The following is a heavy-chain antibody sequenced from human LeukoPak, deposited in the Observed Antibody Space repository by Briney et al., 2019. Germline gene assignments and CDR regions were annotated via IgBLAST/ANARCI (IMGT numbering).Heavy chain of an antibody. CDR3: ARSCDGDCYSDY. Sequence: NPGGSLRLSCAASGFTFSNYSMNWVREAPGKGLEWVSSIGSTSHFRYYADSLKGRVTISRDNAKNSLYLQMSSLRVEDTAVYYCARSCDGDCYSDYWGQGTLVTVSS. D-gene: IGHD2-21*02. J-gene: IGHJ4*02. CDR2: IGSTSHFR. V-gene: IGHV3-21*01. CDR1: GFTFSNYS.